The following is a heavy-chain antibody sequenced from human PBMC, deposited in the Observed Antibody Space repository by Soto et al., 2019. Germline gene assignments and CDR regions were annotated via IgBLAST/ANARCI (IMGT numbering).Heavy chain of an antibody. CDR1: GGSISSGDYY. V-gene: IGHV4-30-4*01. J-gene: IGHJ1*01. CDR3: GDYSSGWTSGYFQH. Sequence: PSETLSLTCTVSGGSISSGDYYWSWIRQPPGKGLEWIGYIYYSGSTYYNPSLKSRVTISVDTSKNQFSLKLSSVTAADTAVYYCGDYSSGWTSGYFQHWGQGTLVTVSS. D-gene: IGHD6-19*01. CDR2: IYYSGST.